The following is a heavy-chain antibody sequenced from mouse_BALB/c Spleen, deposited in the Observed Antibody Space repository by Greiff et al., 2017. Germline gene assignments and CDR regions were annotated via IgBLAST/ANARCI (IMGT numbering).Heavy chain of an antibody. V-gene: IGHV2-2*02. Sequence: QVQLKESGPGLVQPSQSLSITCTVSGFSLTSYGVHWVRQSPGKGLEWLGVIWSGGSTDYNAAFISRLSISKDNSKSQVFFKMNSLQANDTAIYYCARRLYYGNYAMDYWGQGTSVTVSS. D-gene: IGHD2-1*01. CDR3: ARRLYYGNYAMDY. CDR1: GFSLTSYG. CDR2: IWSGGST. J-gene: IGHJ4*01.